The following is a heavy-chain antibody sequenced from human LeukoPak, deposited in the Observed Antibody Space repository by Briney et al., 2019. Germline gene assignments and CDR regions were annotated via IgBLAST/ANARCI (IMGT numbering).Heavy chain of an antibody. CDR1: GGSFSGYY. CDR2: INHSGST. CDR3: ARSVYRYFDL. J-gene: IGHJ2*01. V-gene: IGHV4-34*01. Sequence: SETLSLTCAVYGGSFSGYYWSWIRQPPGKGLEWIGGINHSGSTNYNPSLKSRVAISVDTSKNQFSLKLSSVTAADTAVYYCARSVYRYFDLWGRGTLVTVSS.